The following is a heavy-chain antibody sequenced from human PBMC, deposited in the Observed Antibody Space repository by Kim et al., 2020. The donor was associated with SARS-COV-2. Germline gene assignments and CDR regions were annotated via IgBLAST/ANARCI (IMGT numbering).Heavy chain of an antibody. D-gene: IGHD6-13*01. V-gene: IGHV4-31*03. J-gene: IGHJ4*02. CDR2: IYYSGST. CDR1: GGSISSGGYY. CDR3: ARGAFSSWYQGGPNFDY. Sequence: SETLSLTCTVSGGSISSGGYYWSWIRQHPGKGLEWIGYIYYSGSTYYNPSLKSRVTISVDTSKNQFSLKLSSVTAADTAVYYCARGAFSSWYQGGPNFDYWGQGTLVTVSS.